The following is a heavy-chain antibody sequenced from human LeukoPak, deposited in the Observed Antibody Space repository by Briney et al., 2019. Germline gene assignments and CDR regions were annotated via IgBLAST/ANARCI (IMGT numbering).Heavy chain of an antibody. CDR2: VYFSGRT. CDR3: AKTSGSYSQYYYYMDV. CDR1: GGSISSSSYY. D-gene: IGHD3-10*01. V-gene: IGHV4-61*01. Sequence: SETLSLTCTVSGGSISSSSYYWSWVRQPPGKGLEWVGYVYFSGRTNYNPSLKSRVTMSLDTSKNQFSLKLSSVTAADTAVYYCAKTSGSYSQYYYYMDVWGKGTMVTVSS. J-gene: IGHJ6*03.